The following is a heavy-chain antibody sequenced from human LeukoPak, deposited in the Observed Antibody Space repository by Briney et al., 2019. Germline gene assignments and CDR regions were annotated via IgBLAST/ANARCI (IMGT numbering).Heavy chain of an antibody. CDR3: ARDSSGDYWYFGL. J-gene: IGHJ2*01. CDR1: GVSISSGGYY. Sequence: SETLSLTCTVSGVSISSGGYYWSWIRQHPEKGLEWIGYLYSVGSTYYNPSLKSRVTISVDTSKNQVSLKMTSVTAADTAVYYCARDSSGDYWYFGLWGRGTLVTVSS. V-gene: IGHV4-31*03. CDR2: LYSVGST. D-gene: IGHD4-17*01.